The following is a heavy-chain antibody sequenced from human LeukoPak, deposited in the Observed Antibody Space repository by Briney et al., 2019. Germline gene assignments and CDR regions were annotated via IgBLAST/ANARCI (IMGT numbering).Heavy chain of an antibody. CDR1: GFTFSGSA. Sequence: GGSLKLSCAASGFTFSGSAMHWVRQASGKGLEWVGRIRSKANNYATAYAASVKGRFTISRDDSKNTTYLQMNSLKTEDTAVYYCAKDMSTGSSWYGVFQHWGQGTLVTVSS. J-gene: IGHJ1*01. V-gene: IGHV3-73*01. D-gene: IGHD6-13*01. CDR3: AKDMSTGSSWYGVFQH. CDR2: IRSKANNYAT.